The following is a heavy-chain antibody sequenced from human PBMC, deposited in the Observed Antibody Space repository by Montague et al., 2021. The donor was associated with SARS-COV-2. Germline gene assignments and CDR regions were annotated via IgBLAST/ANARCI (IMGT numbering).Heavy chain of an antibody. CDR1: GGSVRSSNYC. CDR2: FYYSGNT. J-gene: IGHJ4*02. D-gene: IGHD4-17*01. CDR3: ARGPRMYGELADY. V-gene: IGHV4-39*01. Sequence: SETLSLTCTVSGGSVRSSNYCWGWIRQPPGKGLEWIGNFYYSGNTYYNPSLKSRVTISVDTSNNQFSLKLSSVTAADTAVYYCARGPRMYGELADYWGQGTLVTVSS.